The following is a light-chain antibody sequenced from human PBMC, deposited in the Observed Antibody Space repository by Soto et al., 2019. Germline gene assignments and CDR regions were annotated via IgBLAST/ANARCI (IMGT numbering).Light chain of an antibody. Sequence: QSALTQPASVSGSPGQSITISCTGTSSDIGAYNFVSWYQQHPGKAPKLMLYDVNIRPSGVSNRFSGSKSGNMASLTISGLQAEDEADYYCTSLTTSTTMIFGGGTKVTVL. J-gene: IGLJ2*01. V-gene: IGLV2-14*03. CDR2: DVN. CDR1: SSDIGAYNF. CDR3: TSLTTSTTMI.